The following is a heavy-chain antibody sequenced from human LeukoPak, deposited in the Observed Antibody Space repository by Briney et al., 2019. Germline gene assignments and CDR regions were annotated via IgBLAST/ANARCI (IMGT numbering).Heavy chain of an antibody. CDR2: ICTSGST. V-gene: IGHV4-61*02. CDR1: GGSISSGSYY. CDR3: ARETVEDDFWSGYFPDDY. J-gene: IGHJ4*02. Sequence: PSETLSLTCTVSGGSISSGSYYWSWIRQPAGKGLEWIGRICTSGSTNYNPSLKSRVTISVDTSKNQFSLKLSSVTAADTAVYYCARETVEDDFWSGYFPDDYWGQGTLVTVSS. D-gene: IGHD3-3*01.